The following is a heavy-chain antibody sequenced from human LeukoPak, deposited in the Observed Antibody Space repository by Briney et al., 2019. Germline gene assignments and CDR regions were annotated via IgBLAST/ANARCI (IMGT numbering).Heavy chain of an antibody. J-gene: IGHJ4*02. CDR3: ARDPYDSSGYPMGY. Sequence: AGGSLRLSCAASGFTFRSYAVHWVRQAPGKGLEWVAGISYDASNKYYADSVKGRFTISRDNSKNTLSLQMNSLRAEDTAVYYCARDPYDSSGYPMGYWGQGTPVTVSS. D-gene: IGHD3-22*01. CDR1: GFTFRSYA. CDR2: ISYDASNK. V-gene: IGHV3-30-3*01.